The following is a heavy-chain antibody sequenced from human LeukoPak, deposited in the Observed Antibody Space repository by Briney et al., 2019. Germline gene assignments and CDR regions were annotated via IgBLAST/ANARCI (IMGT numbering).Heavy chain of an antibody. Sequence: GGSLRLSCAASGFTFSSFSMNWVRQAPGKGLEWVSYISSSSSTIYYADSVKGRFTISRDNAKNSLYLQMNSLRAVDTAVYYCARDSYGSGSYYRIDYWGQGTLVTVSS. V-gene: IGHV3-48*04. J-gene: IGHJ4*02. CDR2: ISSSSSTI. CDR3: ARDSYGSGSYYRIDY. D-gene: IGHD3-10*01. CDR1: GFTFSSFS.